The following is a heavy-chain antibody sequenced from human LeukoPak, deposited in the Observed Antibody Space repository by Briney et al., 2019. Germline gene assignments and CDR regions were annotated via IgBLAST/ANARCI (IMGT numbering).Heavy chain of an antibody. Sequence: GRSLRLSCAASAFTFDDYAMHWVRQAPGKGLEWVSGISWNSGSIGYADSVKGRFTISRDNAKNSLYLQMNSLRAEDTALYYCARGEGYCSGGSCSDAFDIWGQGTMVTVSS. CDR2: ISWNSGSI. CDR3: ARGEGYCSGGSCSDAFDI. J-gene: IGHJ3*02. V-gene: IGHV3-9*01. D-gene: IGHD2-15*01. CDR1: AFTFDDYA.